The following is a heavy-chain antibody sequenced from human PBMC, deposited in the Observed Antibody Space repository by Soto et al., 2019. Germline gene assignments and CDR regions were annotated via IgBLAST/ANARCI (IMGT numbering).Heavy chain of an antibody. CDR3: ANVQLERPGRAFDI. Sequence: GGSLRLSCAASGFTFSSYAMSWVRQAPGKGLEWVSAISGSGGSTYYADSVKGRFTISRDNSKDTLYLQMNSLRAEDTAVYYCANVQLERPGRAFDIWGQGTMVTVSS. D-gene: IGHD1-1*01. V-gene: IGHV3-23*01. J-gene: IGHJ3*02. CDR2: ISGSGGST. CDR1: GFTFSSYA.